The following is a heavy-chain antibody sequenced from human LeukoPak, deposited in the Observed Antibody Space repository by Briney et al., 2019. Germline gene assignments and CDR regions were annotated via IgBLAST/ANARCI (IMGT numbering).Heavy chain of an antibody. CDR2: ISSSSSYI. CDR1: GFSFSSYS. V-gene: IGHV3-21*04. D-gene: IGHD4-23*01. Sequence: PGGSLRLPCAASGFSFSSYSMNWVRQAPGKGLEWVSSISSSSSYIYYADSVKGRFTISRDNAKNSLYLQMNSLRAEDTAVYYCARDRGDYGGNSGFDYWGQGTLVTVSS. CDR3: ARDRGDYGGNSGFDY. J-gene: IGHJ4*02.